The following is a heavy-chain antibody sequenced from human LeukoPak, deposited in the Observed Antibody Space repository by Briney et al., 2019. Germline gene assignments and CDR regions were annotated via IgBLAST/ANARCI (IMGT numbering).Heavy chain of an antibody. CDR1: GYSFTSYW. D-gene: IGHD1-26*01. Sequence: VESLKISCKGSGYSFTSYWIGWVRQMPGKGLEWMGIIYPGDSDTRYSPSFQGQVTISADKSISTAYLQWSSLKASDTAMYYCARHRVFSGSYYYYYMDVWGKGTTVTVSS. V-gene: IGHV5-51*01. J-gene: IGHJ6*03. CDR2: IYPGDSDT. CDR3: ARHRVFSGSYYYYYMDV.